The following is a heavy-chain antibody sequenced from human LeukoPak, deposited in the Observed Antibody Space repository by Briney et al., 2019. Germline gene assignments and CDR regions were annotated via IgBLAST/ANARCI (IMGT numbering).Heavy chain of an antibody. CDR3: ARKGPATIADY. J-gene: IGHJ4*02. CDR1: GGSFSGYY. D-gene: IGHD4-11*01. V-gene: IGHV4-34*01. CDR2: INHSGST. Sequence: SETLSLTCAVYGGSFSGYYWSWIRQPPGKGLEWIGEINHSGSTNYNPSLKSRVAISMDKSKNQFSLDVTSVTAADTAMYYCARKGPATIADYWGRGTLVTVSS.